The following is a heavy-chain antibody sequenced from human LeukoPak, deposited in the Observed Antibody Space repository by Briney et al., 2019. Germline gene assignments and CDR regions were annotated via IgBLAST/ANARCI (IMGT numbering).Heavy chain of an antibody. CDR3: AEEMGATWDAFDI. D-gene: IGHD1-26*01. Sequence: ASVKVSCKASGYTFTGYYMHWVRQAPGQGLEWMGRINPNSGGTNYAQKFQGRVTLTRDTSISTAYMELSRLRSDDTAVCYCAEEMGATWDAFDIWGQGTMVTVSS. J-gene: IGHJ3*02. CDR2: INPNSGGT. CDR1: GYTFTGYY. V-gene: IGHV1-2*06.